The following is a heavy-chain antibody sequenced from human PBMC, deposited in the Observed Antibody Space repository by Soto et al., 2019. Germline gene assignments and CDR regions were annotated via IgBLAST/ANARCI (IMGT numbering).Heavy chain of an antibody. Sequence: PSETLSLTCTVSGGAISTYYWSWIRQPPGKGLEWIGYIYYTGSTKYNPSLKSRVTISVDTSKNQLSLKLSSVTAADTAVYYCARIGLYDSDDYYYPYYWGQGTLVTVSS. CDR1: GGAISTYY. J-gene: IGHJ4*02. CDR2: IYYTGST. V-gene: IGHV4-59*01. D-gene: IGHD3-22*01. CDR3: ARIGLYDSDDYYYPYY.